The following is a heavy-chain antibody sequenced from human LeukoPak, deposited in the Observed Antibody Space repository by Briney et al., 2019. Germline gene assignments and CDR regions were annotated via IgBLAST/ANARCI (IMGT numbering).Heavy chain of an antibody. Sequence: SETLSLTCTASGGSLSSRSTSYWSWIRQPPGKGLEWIGSIYYSGSTYYNPSLKSRVTISVDTSKNQFSLKLSSVTAADTAVYYCARGRYYFDYWGQGTLVTVSS. V-gene: IGHV4-39*07. J-gene: IGHJ4*02. CDR2: IYYSGST. CDR1: GGSLSSRSTSY. CDR3: ARGRYYFDY.